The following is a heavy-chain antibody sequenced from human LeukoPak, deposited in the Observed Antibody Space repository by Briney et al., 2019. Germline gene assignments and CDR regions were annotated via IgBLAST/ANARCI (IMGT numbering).Heavy chain of an antibody. CDR3: AEDDSSSWDYLYY. V-gene: IGHV3-30-3*02. CDR1: VFTLSNYS. J-gene: IGHJ4*02. CDR2: ISYDGSNK. Sequence: GGSLRLSCAASVFTLSNYSMHWGRQAPGKGLEWVAVISYDGSNKYYADSVKGRFTISGDNSNNTLFLQVNSLRADDTAVYYCAEDDSSSWDYLYYWGQGTLVTVSS. D-gene: IGHD6-13*01.